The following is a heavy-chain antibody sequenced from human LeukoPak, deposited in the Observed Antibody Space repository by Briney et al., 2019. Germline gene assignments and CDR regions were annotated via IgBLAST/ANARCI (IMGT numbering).Heavy chain of an antibody. V-gene: IGHV5-51*01. CDR1: GYSLTSYW. Sequence: KGGESLKISCKGSGYSLTSYWIGWVRQLPGKGLEWMGIIHPGDSDTRYSPSFQGQVTISADKSISTAYLQWSSLKASDTAMYYCARLPYCTNGVCYTISSAFDIWGQGTMVTVSS. CDR2: IHPGDSDT. D-gene: IGHD2-8*01. CDR3: ARLPYCTNGVCYTISSAFDI. J-gene: IGHJ3*02.